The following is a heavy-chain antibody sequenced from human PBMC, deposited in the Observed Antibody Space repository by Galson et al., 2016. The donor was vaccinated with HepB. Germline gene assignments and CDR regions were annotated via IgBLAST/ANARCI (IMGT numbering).Heavy chain of an antibody. V-gene: IGHV3-30*18. CDR2: ISYDGSNK. Sequence: SLRLSCAASGFTFSRNGMHWVRQAPGKGLEWVAIISYDGSNKYYADSVKGRFTISRDNSKNTLYLQMNSLRAEDTAVYYCAKSGRYYGVDHFDYWGQGTLVTVSS. CDR1: GFTFSRNG. J-gene: IGHJ4*02. D-gene: IGHD4-17*01. CDR3: AKSGRYYGVDHFDY.